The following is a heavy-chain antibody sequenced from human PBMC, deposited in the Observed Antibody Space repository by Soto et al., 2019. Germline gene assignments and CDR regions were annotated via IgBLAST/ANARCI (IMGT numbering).Heavy chain of an antibody. Sequence: SETLSVTCTVSGGSISNYYWSWIRQPPGKGLEWIGYIYYSGSTNYNPSLKSRVTISVDTSKNQFSLKMTSVTAADTAVYYCATYYDILTGYYGMDVWGQGTTVTVSS. CDR3: ATYYDILTGYYGMDV. V-gene: IGHV4-59*01. J-gene: IGHJ6*02. CDR2: IYYSGST. D-gene: IGHD3-9*01. CDR1: GGSISNYY.